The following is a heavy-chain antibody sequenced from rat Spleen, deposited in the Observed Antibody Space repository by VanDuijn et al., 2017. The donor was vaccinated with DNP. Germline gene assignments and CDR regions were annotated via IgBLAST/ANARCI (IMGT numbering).Heavy chain of an antibody. CDR3: ARLRLEWEVRAMDA. D-gene: IGHD1-1*01. Sequence: EVQLQESGPGLVKPSQSLSLTCSVTGYSITSNYCGWIRKFPGSEMEWIGYISYGGSTRYNPSLKSRISITRDTSKNQFFLQLNSLTTEDTATYYCARLRLEWEVRAMDAWGQGTSVTVSS. CDR1: GYSITSNY. CDR2: ISYGGST. V-gene: IGHV3-1*01. J-gene: IGHJ4*01.